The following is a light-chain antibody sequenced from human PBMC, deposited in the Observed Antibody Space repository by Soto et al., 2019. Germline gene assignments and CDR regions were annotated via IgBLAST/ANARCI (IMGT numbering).Light chain of an antibody. J-gene: IGLJ3*02. CDR2: ENN. CDR1: SSNIGNNY. CDR3: GTWDSGLSAWV. V-gene: IGLV1-51*02. Sequence: QAVVTQPPSVSAAPGQKVTISCSGSSSNIGNNYVSWYQQLPGTAPKLLIYENNKRPSGIPGRFSGSKSGTSATLGITGLQTGDEADYYCGTWDSGLSAWVFGGGTQLTVL.